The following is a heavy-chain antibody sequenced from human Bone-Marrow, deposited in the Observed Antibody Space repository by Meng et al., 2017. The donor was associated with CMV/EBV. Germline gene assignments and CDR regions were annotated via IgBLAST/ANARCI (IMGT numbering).Heavy chain of an antibody. CDR2: ISWNSGSI. J-gene: IGHJ6*01. D-gene: IGHD1-14*01. V-gene: IGHV3-9*03. CDR1: GFIFDDYA. Sequence: SLKISCAASGFIFDDYAMHWVRQAPGKGLEWVSGISWNSGSIGYADSVKGRFTISRDNAKNSLYLQMNSLRAEDMALYYCAKDHTHGTTGGMDVWGQGTTVTCYS. CDR3: AKDHTHGTTGGMDV.